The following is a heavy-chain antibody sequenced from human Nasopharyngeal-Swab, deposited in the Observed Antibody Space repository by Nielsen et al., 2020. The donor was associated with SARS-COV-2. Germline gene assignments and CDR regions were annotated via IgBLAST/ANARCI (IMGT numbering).Heavy chain of an antibody. CDR3: ARAGRTIFGVVTSFDY. CDR2: IYYSGST. D-gene: IGHD3-3*01. J-gene: IGHJ4*02. CDR1: GGSISSGGYY. V-gene: IGHV4-31*01. Sequence: SETLSLTCTVSGGSISSGGYYWSWIRQHPGKGLEWIGYIYYSGSTYYNPSLKSPVTISVDTSKNQFSLKLSSVTAADTAVYYCARAGRTIFGVVTSFDYWGQGTLVTVSS.